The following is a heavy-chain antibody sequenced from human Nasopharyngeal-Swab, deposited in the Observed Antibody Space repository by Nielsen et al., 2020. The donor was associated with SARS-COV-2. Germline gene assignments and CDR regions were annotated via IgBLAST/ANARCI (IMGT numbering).Heavy chain of an antibody. CDR1: GYSFRTYG. CDR2: IVGSGDISGSGGNT. Sequence: GESLKISCVASGYSFRTYGMSWVRQAPGKGLEWVAAIVGSGDISGSGGNTYYAYSVKGRFTIPRDNSKNTLSLQMNSLRAEDTAVYYCAKELRGPYFFWGQGTLVTVSS. J-gene: IGHJ4*02. V-gene: IGHV3-23*01. D-gene: IGHD2/OR15-2a*01. CDR3: AKELRGPYFF.